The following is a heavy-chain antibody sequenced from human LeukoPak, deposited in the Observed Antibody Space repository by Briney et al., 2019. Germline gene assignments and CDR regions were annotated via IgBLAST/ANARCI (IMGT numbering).Heavy chain of an antibody. CDR3: VRGWGKVYIVTPFPA. CDR1: GFTFSSYG. J-gene: IGHJ4*02. CDR2: ISCSGSTI. D-gene: IGHD2-21*01. V-gene: IGHV3-48*03. Sequence: GGSLRLSCAASGFTFSSYGMHWVRQAPGKGLEWASDISCSGSTIYYADSVKGRFSISRDNANNSLYLQMNSLRAEDTAVYYCVRGWGKVYIVTPFPAWGKETLATASP.